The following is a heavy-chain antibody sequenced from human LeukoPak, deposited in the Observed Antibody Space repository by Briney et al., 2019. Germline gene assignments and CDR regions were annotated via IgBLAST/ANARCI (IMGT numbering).Heavy chain of an antibody. CDR1: GYTFTSYA. D-gene: IGHD6-19*01. Sequence: GASVKVSCKASGYTFTSYAMNWVRQAPGQGLEWMGWINTNTGNPTYAQGFTGRFVFSLDTSVSTAYLQISSLKAEDTAVYYCYSSGWTSEGYYFDYWGQGTLVTVSS. CDR2: INTNTGNP. J-gene: IGHJ4*02. V-gene: IGHV7-4-1*02. CDR3: YSSGWTSEGYYFDY.